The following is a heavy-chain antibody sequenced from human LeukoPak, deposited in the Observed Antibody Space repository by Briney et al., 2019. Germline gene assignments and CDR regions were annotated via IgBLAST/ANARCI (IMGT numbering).Heavy chain of an antibody. Sequence: PGGSLRLSCAASGFTFSNYGMHWVRQAPGKGLEWVAVISYDGSNKYYTDSVKGRFTISRDNSKNTLYLQMNRLRDEDTAVYYCAKDRTAGYDGLVDYWGQGTLVTVSS. D-gene: IGHD5-12*01. CDR1: GFTFSNYG. V-gene: IGHV3-30*18. CDR2: ISYDGSNK. J-gene: IGHJ4*02. CDR3: AKDRTAGYDGLVDY.